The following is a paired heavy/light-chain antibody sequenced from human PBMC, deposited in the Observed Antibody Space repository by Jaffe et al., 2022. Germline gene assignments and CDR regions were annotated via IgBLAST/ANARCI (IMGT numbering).Heavy chain of an antibody. J-gene: IGHJ5*02. CDR1: GGSIGTYY. Sequence: QVQLQESGPRLLKPSETLSLTCTVSGGSIGTYYWSWIRQPPGKGLEWIGYIHHSGSTNYNPSLKSRVTMSVDTSKNQFSLKLNSVTAADTAVYYCARDGSTPDQGDLHLNWFDPWGQGTLVTVSS. D-gene: IGHD2-21*02. CDR2: IHHSGST. CDR3: ARDGSTPDQGDLHLNWFDP. V-gene: IGHV4-59*01.
Light chain of an antibody. J-gene: IGLJ1*01. CDR2: KDT. CDR1: ELPKQY. Sequence: YELTQPPSVSVSPGQTARITCSGDELPKQYAYWYQQKPGQAPVVIIYKDTERPAGIPERFSGSSSGTTVTLTISGVQAEDEADYYCQSADSSNTYLYVFGTGTKVTVL. CDR3: QSADSSNTYLYV. V-gene: IGLV3-25*03.